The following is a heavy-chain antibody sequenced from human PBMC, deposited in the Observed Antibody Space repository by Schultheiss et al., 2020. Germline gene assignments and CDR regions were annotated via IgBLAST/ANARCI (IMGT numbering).Heavy chain of an antibody. J-gene: IGHJ4*02. V-gene: IGHV4-31*11. CDR2: IYHSGNT. D-gene: IGHD1-7*01. Sequence: SETLSLTCAVSGYSISSGGYYWSWIRQHPGKGLEWIGYIYHSGNTYYNPSLKSRLTIFSDTSKNQFSLKLTSVTAADTAVYYCASSRYNWNYSVFWGQGTLVTVSS. CDR1: GYSISSGGYY. CDR3: ASSRYNWNYSVF.